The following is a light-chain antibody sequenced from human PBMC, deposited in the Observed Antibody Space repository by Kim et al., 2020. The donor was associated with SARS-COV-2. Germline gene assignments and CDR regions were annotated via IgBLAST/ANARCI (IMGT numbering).Light chain of an antibody. CDR2: GAS. J-gene: IGKJ4*01. CDR3: QQYNNWPLA. V-gene: IGKV3-15*01. Sequence: VSPGERATRSCRASQSVSSNLAWYQQKPGQAPRLLIYGASTRATGIPARFSGSGSGTEFTLTISSLQSEDFAVYYCQQYNNWPLAFGGGTKVDIK. CDR1: QSVSSN.